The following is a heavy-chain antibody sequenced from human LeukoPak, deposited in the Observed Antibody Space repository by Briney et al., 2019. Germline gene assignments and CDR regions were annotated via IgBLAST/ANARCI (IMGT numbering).Heavy chain of an antibody. D-gene: IGHD3-10*01. CDR1: GGSFSGYY. J-gene: IGHJ6*02. Sequence: SETLSLTCAVYGGSFSGYYWSWIRQPPGKGLEWIGEINHSGSTNYNPPLKSRVTISVDTSKNQFSLKLSSVTAADTAVYYCARSQGAAGITMVRGAPRYYYYGMDVWGQGTTVTVSS. CDR2: INHSGST. CDR3: ARSQGAAGITMVRGAPRYYYYGMDV. V-gene: IGHV4-34*01.